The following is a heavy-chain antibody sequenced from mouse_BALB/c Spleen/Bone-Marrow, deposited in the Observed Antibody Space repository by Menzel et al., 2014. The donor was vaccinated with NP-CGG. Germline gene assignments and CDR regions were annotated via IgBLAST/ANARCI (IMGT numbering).Heavy chain of an antibody. CDR3: TRWGWSFDY. CDR2: ILPGSGSS. J-gene: IGHJ2*01. Sequence: QVTLKECGAELMKPGASVKISCKATGYTFSSYWIEWVKQRPGHGLEWIGEILPGSGSSNYNEKFKGKATITADTSSNTAYMQLSSLTSEDSAVYYCTRWGWSFDYWGQGTTLTVSS. D-gene: IGHD2-3*01. V-gene: IGHV1-9*01. CDR1: GYTFSSYW.